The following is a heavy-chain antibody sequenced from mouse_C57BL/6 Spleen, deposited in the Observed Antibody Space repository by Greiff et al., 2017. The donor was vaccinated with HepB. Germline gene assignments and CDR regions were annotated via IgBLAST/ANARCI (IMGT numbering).Heavy chain of an antibody. CDR1: GYTFTDYN. CDR3: ARFGNYGRGYFDY. Sequence: VQLKESGPELVKPGASVKIPCKASGYTFTDYNMDWVKQSHGKSLEWIGDINPNNGGTIYNQKFKGKATLTVDKSSSTAYMELRSLTSEDTAVYYCARFGNYGRGYFDYWGQGTNLTVSS. V-gene: IGHV1-18*01. D-gene: IGHD2-1*01. J-gene: IGHJ2*01. CDR2: INPNNGGT.